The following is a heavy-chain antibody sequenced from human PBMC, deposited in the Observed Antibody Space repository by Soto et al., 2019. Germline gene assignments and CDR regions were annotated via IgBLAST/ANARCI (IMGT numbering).Heavy chain of an antibody. CDR1: GFTFSSYG. V-gene: IGHV3-33*01. Sequence: GGSLRLSCAASGFTFSSYGMHWVRQAPGKGLEWVAVIWYDGSNKYYADSVKGRFTISRDNSKNTLYLQMNSLRAEDTAVYYCARDRLRYCSGGSCYSPDYWGQGTLVTVSS. J-gene: IGHJ4*02. CDR3: ARDRLRYCSGGSCYSPDY. D-gene: IGHD2-15*01. CDR2: IWYDGSNK.